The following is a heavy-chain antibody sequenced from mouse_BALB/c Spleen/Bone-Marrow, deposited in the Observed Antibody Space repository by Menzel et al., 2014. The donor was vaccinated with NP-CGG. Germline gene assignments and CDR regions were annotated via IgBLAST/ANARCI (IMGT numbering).Heavy chain of an antibody. J-gene: IGHJ2*01. CDR2: IHPSDSET. V-gene: IGHV1-61*01. D-gene: IGHD2-12*01. CDR3: ARQDVTTTSDY. Sequence: QVQLQQSGAELVRPGASVKLSCKASGYSFISYWMNWVKQRPGQGLGWIGMIHPSDSETRLNQKFKDKATLTVDKSSSTVYIQLSSPTSEDSAVYYCARQDVTTTSDYWGHGTTLTVSS. CDR1: GYSFISYW.